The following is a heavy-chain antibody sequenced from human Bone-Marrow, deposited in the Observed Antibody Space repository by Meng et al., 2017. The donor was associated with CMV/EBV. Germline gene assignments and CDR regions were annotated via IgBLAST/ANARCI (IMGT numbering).Heavy chain of an antibody. CDR2: ISYHGTNK. CDR3: ARDRPYSSPDKYYYYYGMDV. Sequence: GESLKISCAASGFSFNYYAMNWVRQAPGKGLERVAVISYHGTNKYYTDSVKGRFTISRDNSKNTLYLQMNSLRAEDTAVYYCARDRPYSSPDKYYYYYGMDVWGQGTTVTVSS. V-gene: IGHV3-30*14. J-gene: IGHJ6*02. D-gene: IGHD6-13*01. CDR1: GFSFNYYA.